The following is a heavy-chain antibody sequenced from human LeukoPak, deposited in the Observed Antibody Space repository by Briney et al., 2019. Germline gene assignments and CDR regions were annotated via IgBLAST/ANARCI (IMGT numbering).Heavy chain of an antibody. J-gene: IGHJ4*02. CDR2: IYYSGST. Sequence: SETLSLTCTVSGGSISSYYWSWIRQPPGKGLEWIGYIYYSGSTNYNPSLKSRVTISVDTSKNQSSLKLSSVTAADTAVYYCARQVDCSSTSCYVLEPYFDYWGQGTLVTVSS. V-gene: IGHV4-59*01. CDR3: ARQVDCSSTSCYVLEPYFDY. CDR1: GGSISSYY. D-gene: IGHD2-2*01.